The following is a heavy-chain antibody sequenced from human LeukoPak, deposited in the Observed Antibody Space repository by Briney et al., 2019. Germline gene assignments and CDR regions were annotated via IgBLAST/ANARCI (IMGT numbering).Heavy chain of an antibody. CDR3: ARLPVYNYGVDY. V-gene: IGHV4-39*01. D-gene: IGHD5-18*01. J-gene: IGHJ4*02. CDR2: IYFSEYT. CDR1: GGSITSNSHN. Sequence: SETLSLTCTVSGGSITSNSHNWGWIRQPPGKGLEWIGSIYFSEYTYDNPSLKSRVTMSVDTSKNQFSLKLSSVTAADTAVYYCARLPVYNYGVDYWGQGTLVTVSS.